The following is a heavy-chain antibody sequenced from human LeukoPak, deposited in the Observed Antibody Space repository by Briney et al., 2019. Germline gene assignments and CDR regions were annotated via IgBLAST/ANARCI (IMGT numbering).Heavy chain of an antibody. Sequence: GGSLRLPCTASGFTFDDYGMHWIRQAPGKGLEWVSSITWNSGSIGYADSVKGRFTISRDNAKKSLYLQMNSLRAEDMALYYCAKGEMMATIGTYFDSWGQGTLVTVSS. CDR3: AKGEMMATIGTYFDS. D-gene: IGHD5-12*01. CDR2: ITWNSGSI. CDR1: GFTFDDYG. J-gene: IGHJ4*02. V-gene: IGHV3-9*03.